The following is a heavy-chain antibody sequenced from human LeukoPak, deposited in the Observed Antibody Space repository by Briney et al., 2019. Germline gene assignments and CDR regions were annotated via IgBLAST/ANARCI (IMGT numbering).Heavy chain of an antibody. CDR3: AKDHEMATITDY. Sequence: GGSLRLSCAASGFTFSRYAMTWVRQAPGKGLERVSAISRSGATTYYADSVKGRFTISRDNSKNTLWLLMNTLRAEDTAVYYCAKDHEMATITDYWGQGTLVTVSS. J-gene: IGHJ4*02. CDR2: ISRSGATT. V-gene: IGHV3-23*01. CDR1: GFTFSRYA. D-gene: IGHD5-24*01.